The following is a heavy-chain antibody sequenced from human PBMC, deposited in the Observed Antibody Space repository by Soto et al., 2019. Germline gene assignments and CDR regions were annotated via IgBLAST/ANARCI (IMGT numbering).Heavy chain of an antibody. Sequence: PGGSLRLSCAGSGFTFGDSYMSWIRQAPGKGLEWLSYISPGSRYPAYADSVKGRFTISRDNAKDSLYLQMNSLRAEDTAVYYCARDRRRSSAAYYYYYYGMDVWGQGTTVTVSS. V-gene: IGHV3-11*06. CDR2: ISPGSRYP. CDR1: GFTFGDSY. CDR3: ARDRRRSSAAYYYYYYGMDV. J-gene: IGHJ6*02. D-gene: IGHD2-2*01.